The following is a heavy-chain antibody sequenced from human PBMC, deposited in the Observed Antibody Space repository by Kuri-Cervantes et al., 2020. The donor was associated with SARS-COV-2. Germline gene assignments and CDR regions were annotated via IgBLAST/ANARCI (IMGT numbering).Heavy chain of an antibody. V-gene: IGHV1-46*01. Sequence: ASVKVSCKASGYTFTSYYMHWVRQAPGQGLEWMGIINPSGGSTSYAQKFQGRVTMTRDTSISTAYMELSSLRSEDTAVYYCAAGIAVAGMSYYGMDVWGQGTTVTVSS. D-gene: IGHD6-19*01. J-gene: IGHJ6*02. CDR1: GYTFTSYY. CDR3: AAGIAVAGMSYYGMDV. CDR2: INPSGGST.